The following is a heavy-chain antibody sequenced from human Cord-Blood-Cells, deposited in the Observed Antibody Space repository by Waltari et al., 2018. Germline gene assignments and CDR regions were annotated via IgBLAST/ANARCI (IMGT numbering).Heavy chain of an antibody. J-gene: IGHJ6*02. CDR1: GLPLSSYG. CDR2: IWYDGSNK. Sequence: QVQLVASGGGVVQPGRSLSLSCAASGLPLSSYGMTWVRPAPVKGLEGVAVIWYDGSNKYYADSGKGRFTISRDNSKNTLYLQMNSLRAEDTAVYYCARWYNWNYGPQRGMDVWGQGTTVTVSS. D-gene: IGHD1-7*01. V-gene: IGHV3-33*01. CDR3: ARWYNWNYGPQRGMDV.